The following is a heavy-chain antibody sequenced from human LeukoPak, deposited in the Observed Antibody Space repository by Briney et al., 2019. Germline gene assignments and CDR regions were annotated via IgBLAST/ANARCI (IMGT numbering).Heavy chain of an antibody. CDR3: AKAGGTVGATGYYFDY. CDR2: ISWNSGSI. J-gene: IGHJ4*02. CDR1: GFTFDDYA. D-gene: IGHD1-26*01. V-gene: IGHV3-9*03. Sequence: PGGSLRLSCAASGFTFDDYAMHWVRQAPGKGLEWVSGISWNSGSIGYADSVKGRFTISRDNAKNSLYLQMNSLRAEDMALYYCAKAGGTVGATGYYFDYWGQGTLVTVSS.